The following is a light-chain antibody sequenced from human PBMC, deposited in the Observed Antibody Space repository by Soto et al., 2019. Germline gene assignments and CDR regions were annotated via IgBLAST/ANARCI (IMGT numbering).Light chain of an antibody. CDR3: QSYDSSNQGV. J-gene: IGLJ2*01. CDR1: SGSIASNY. Sequence: FMLTQPHSVSESPGKTVTISSTRSSGSIASNYVQWYQQRPGSAPTTVIYEDNQRPSGVPDRFSGSIDSSSNSASLTISGLKTEDEADYYCQSYDSSNQGVFGGGTKLTVL. CDR2: EDN. V-gene: IGLV6-57*04.